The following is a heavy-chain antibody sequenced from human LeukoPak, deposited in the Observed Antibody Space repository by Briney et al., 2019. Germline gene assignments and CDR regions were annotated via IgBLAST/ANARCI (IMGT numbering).Heavy chain of an antibody. D-gene: IGHD3-3*01. V-gene: IGHV3-30*04. J-gene: IGHJ5*02. Sequence: GGSLRLSCAASGFTFSSYAMHWVRQAPGKGLEWVAVISYDGSNKYYADSVKGRFTISRDNAKNSLYLQMNSLRAEDTAVYYCARRNDFWFDPWGQGTLVTVSS. CDR3: ARRNDFWFDP. CDR1: GFTFSSYA. CDR2: ISYDGSNK.